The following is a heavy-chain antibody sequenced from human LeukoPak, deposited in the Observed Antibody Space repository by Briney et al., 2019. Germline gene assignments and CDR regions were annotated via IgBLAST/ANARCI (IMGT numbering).Heavy chain of an antibody. CDR3: AKGGLGLRWSSV. J-gene: IGHJ4*02. CDR1: GFTFSSYA. V-gene: IGHV3-30*04. Sequence: PGRSLRLSCAASGFTFSSYAMHWVRQAPGKGLEWVAVISYDGSNKYYADFVKGRFTISRDNSKNTLYLQMNSLRAEDTAVYYCAKGGLGLRWSSVWGQGTLVTVSS. CDR2: ISYDGSNK. D-gene: IGHD4-23*01.